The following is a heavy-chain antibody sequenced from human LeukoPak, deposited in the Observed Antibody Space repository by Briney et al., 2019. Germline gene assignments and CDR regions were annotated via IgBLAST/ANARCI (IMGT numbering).Heavy chain of an antibody. D-gene: IGHD3-22*01. CDR3: ARSPPYYDSSGYSADAFDI. CDR1: GGSISSGGYY. Sequence: SQTLSLTCTVSGGSISSGGYYWSWIRQPPGKGLEWIGYIYHSGSTYYNPSLKSRVTISVDRSKNQFSLKLSSVTAADTAVYYRARSPPYYDSSGYSADAFDIWGQGTMVTVSS. J-gene: IGHJ3*02. V-gene: IGHV4-30-2*01. CDR2: IYHSGST.